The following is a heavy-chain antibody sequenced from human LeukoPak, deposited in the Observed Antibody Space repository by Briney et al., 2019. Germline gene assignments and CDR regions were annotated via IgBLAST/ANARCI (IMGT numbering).Heavy chain of an antibody. CDR3: ARDGTAAGLYFDL. Sequence: GGSLRLSCEVSGFTFTDYWMNWVRQAPGKGPEWVASIRQDGSEKTNVDSVKGRFTISRDNTKNSLSLQLNGLRAEDTAVYYCARDGTAAGLYFDLWGQGTLVTVSS. CDR1: GFTFTDYW. V-gene: IGHV3-7*01. J-gene: IGHJ4*01. CDR2: IRQDGSEK. D-gene: IGHD6-13*01.